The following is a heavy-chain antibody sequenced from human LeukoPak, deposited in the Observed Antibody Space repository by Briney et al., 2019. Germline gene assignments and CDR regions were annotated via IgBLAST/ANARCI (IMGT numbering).Heavy chain of an antibody. J-gene: IGHJ4*02. D-gene: IGHD5-24*01. CDR2: ISSGSTYR. Sequence: GGSLRLSFTASGFTFNSYTMNWVRQAPGKGLEWVSSISSGSTYRYYADSVKGRFTISRDNAENSLFLQMDSLRAEDTALYYCARDSERRDGFSLYFFDYWGRGTPVTVSS. V-gene: IGHV3-21*01. CDR1: GFTFNSYT. CDR3: ARDSERRDGFSLYFFDY.